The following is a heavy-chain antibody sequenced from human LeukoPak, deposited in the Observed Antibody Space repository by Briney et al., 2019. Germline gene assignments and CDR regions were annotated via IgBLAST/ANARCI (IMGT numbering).Heavy chain of an antibody. D-gene: IGHD1-1*01. Sequence: PSETLSLTCTVSGGSISSYYWSWIRQPPGKGLEWIGYIYYSGSTNYNPSLKSRVTMSVDTSKNQFSLKLSSVTAADTAVYYCARGSWRRPQHFDYWGQGTLVTVSS. CDR3: ARGSWRRPQHFDY. V-gene: IGHV4-59*01. CDR1: GGSISSYY. J-gene: IGHJ4*02. CDR2: IYYSGST.